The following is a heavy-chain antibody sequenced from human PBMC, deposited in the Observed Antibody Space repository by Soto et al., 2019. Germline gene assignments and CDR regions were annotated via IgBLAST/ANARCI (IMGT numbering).Heavy chain of an antibody. D-gene: IGHD3-22*01. V-gene: IGHV1-69*13. CDR1: GGTFSSYA. J-gene: IGHJ6*02. CDR2: IIPIFGTA. CDR3: ERDWDYYDSSGYLGGGMDV. Sequence: ASVKVSCKASGGTFSSYAISWVRQAPGQGLEWMGGIIPIFGTANYAQKFQGRVTITADESTSTAYMELSSLRSEDTAVYYCERDWDYYDSSGYLGGGMDVWGQGTTVTVSS.